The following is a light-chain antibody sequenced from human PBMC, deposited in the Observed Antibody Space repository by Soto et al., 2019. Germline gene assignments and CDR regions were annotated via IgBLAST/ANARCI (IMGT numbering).Light chain of an antibody. CDR2: DVS. CDR3: SSYTSISTP. CDR1: SSDVGGYNY. Sequence: QSALTQPASVSGSPGQSITISCTGTSSDVGGYNYVSWYQQHPGKAPKLMIYDVSNRPSGVSNRFSGSKSGNTASLTISGLQAEDEADYYCSSYTSISTPFGTGTKLTVL. J-gene: IGLJ1*01. V-gene: IGLV2-14*01.